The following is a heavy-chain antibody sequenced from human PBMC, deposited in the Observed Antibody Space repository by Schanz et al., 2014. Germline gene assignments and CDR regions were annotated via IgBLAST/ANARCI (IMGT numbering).Heavy chain of an antibody. CDR2: FIPILAIA. V-gene: IGHV1-69*02. CDR1: GGTFSSYT. D-gene: IGHD4-17*01. Sequence: QVQLVQSEAEVKKPGSSVKVSCKASGGTFSSYTISWVRQARGQGLEWVGRFIPILAIADYAQKFQGRVTITADRSTSTAYMELSSLRSEDTAVYYCARGYGDSPTDFWGQGTLXTVSS. J-gene: IGHJ4*02. CDR3: ARGYGDSPTDF.